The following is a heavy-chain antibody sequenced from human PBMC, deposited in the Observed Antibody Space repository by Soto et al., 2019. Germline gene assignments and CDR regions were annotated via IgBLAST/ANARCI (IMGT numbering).Heavy chain of an antibody. CDR1: GDSISSDDYY. V-gene: IGHV4-30-4*01. CDR2: IYYSGST. D-gene: IGHD1-1*01. CDR3: ASCSTGRYFDL. J-gene: IGHJ2*01. Sequence: QVQLQESGPGLVKPSQTLSLTCTVSGDSISSDDYYWSWIRQPPGKGLEWIGYIYYSGSTYYNPSLKSRVTSSVDTSKTQFSLTLSSVTAADTAVYYGASCSTGRYFDLWGRGTLVTVSS.